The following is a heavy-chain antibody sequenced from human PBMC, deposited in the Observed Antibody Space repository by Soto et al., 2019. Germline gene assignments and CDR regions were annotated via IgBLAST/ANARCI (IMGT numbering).Heavy chain of an antibody. V-gene: IGHV3-11*05. J-gene: IGHJ6*02. CDR3: ARDSGQDCGGDCYQYYYYYGMDV. D-gene: IGHD2-21*02. CDR1: GFIFRDWF. CDR2: ISSSSSYT. Sequence: GGSLRLSCAASGFIFRDWFMSWIRQAPGKGLEWVSYISSSSSYTNYADSVKGRFTISRDNAKNSLYLQMNSLRAEDTAVYYCARDSGQDCGGDCYQYYYYYGMDVWGQGTTVTVSS.